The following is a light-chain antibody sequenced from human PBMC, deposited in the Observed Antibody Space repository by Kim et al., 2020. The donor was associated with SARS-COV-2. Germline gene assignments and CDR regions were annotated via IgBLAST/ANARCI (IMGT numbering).Light chain of an antibody. CDR1: SSDIGDYSD. J-gene: IGLJ2*01. Sequence: GQSITSSCTGGSSDIGDYSDVSWYQRHPGKAPKLMIYDVSERPSGISDRFSATKSGNTASLTISGLQAEDEADYYCSSYTTISTVVFGGGTKLTVL. CDR2: DVS. V-gene: IGLV2-14*04. CDR3: SSYTTISTVV.